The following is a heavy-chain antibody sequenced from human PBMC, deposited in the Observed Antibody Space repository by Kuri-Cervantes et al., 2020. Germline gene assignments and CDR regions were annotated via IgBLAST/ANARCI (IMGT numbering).Heavy chain of an antibody. CDR3: ARESAWVTGYYYPYYYYGMDV. J-gene: IGHJ6*02. D-gene: IGHD3-22*01. CDR1: GGSISSYY. V-gene: IGHV4-4*07. Sequence: ESLKISCTVSGGSISSYYWSWIRQPAGKGLEWIGRIYTSGSTNYNPSLKSRVTMSVDTSKNQFSLKLSSVTAADTAVYYCARESAWVTGYYYPYYYYGMDVWGQGTTVTVSS. CDR2: IYTSGST.